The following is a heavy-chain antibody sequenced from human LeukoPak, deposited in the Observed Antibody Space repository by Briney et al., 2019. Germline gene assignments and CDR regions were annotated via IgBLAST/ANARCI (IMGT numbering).Heavy chain of an antibody. D-gene: IGHD5-18*01. Sequence: PSETLSLTCTVSGGSISSYYWSWIRQPPGKGLEWIGYIYYSGSTNYNPSLKSRVTISVDTSKNQFSLKLGSVTAADTAVYYRARVAGYTSMITVYYFDYWGQGTLVTVSS. J-gene: IGHJ4*02. CDR2: IYYSGST. CDR1: GGSISSYY. CDR3: ARVAGYTSMITVYYFDY. V-gene: IGHV4-59*01.